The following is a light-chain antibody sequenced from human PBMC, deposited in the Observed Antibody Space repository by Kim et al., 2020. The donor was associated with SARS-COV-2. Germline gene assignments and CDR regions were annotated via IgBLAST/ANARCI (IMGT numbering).Light chain of an antibody. V-gene: IGKV1-39*01. CDR3: QQSYSAPWT. CDR1: QSISNY. J-gene: IGKJ1*01. CDR2: AAS. Sequence: ASVGDRVAITCRASQSISNYLNWYQQIPGKAPKLLIYAASNLQSGVPSRFSGSGSGTDFTLTISSLQPEDFAAYFCQQSYSAPWTFGQGTKVEVK.